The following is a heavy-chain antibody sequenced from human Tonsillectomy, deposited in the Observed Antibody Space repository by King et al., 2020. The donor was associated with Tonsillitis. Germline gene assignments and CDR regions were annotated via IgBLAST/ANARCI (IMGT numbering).Heavy chain of an antibody. CDR3: ARENGANYYSYYMDA. D-gene: IGHD4/OR15-4a*01. J-gene: IGHJ6*03. Sequence: VQLVESGGGLVQPGGSLRLSCAASGFTFSNYEMNWVRQAPGKGLEWVSYISSSGSTIHYADSVKGRFTIPRDNANNSLYLQMNSLRAEDTAVYYCARENGANYYSYYMDAWGKGTTVTVSS. CDR2: ISSSGSTI. CDR1: GFTFSNYE. V-gene: IGHV3-48*03.